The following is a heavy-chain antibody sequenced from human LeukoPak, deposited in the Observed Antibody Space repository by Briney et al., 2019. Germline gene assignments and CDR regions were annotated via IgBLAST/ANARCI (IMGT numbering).Heavy chain of an antibody. CDR2: INWNGGST. CDR1: GFTFDDYG. Sequence: RGSLRLSCAASGFTFDDYGMSWVRQVSGKGLEWVSGINWNGGSTGYADSVKGRFTISRDNAKNSLYLQMNSLRAEDTAVYYCASGHSSGWYRWGQGTLVTVSS. V-gene: IGHV3-20*04. D-gene: IGHD6-19*01. CDR3: ASGHSSGWYR. J-gene: IGHJ5*02.